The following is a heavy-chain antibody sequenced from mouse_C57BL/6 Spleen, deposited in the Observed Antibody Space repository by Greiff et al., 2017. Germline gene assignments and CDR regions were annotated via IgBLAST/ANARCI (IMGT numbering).Heavy chain of an antibody. CDR3: ARSVPYYYAMDY. Sequence: VQLQQSGPELVKPGASVKISCKASGYTFTDYYMNWVKQSHGKSLEWIGDINPNNGGTSYNQQFKGKATLTVDKSSSTAYMQLRSLTSEDSAVYYCARSVPYYYAMDYWGQGTSVTVSS. CDR2: INPNNGGT. D-gene: IGHD5-1*01. J-gene: IGHJ4*01. V-gene: IGHV1-26*01. CDR1: GYTFTDYY.